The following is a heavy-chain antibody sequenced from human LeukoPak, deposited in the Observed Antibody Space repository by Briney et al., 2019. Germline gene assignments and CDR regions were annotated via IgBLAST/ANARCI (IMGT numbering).Heavy chain of an antibody. D-gene: IGHD2-2*01. V-gene: IGHV4-31*03. Sequence: PSETLSLTCNISGFSISDGRYYWAWIRQRPGKGLEWLGYRYYSGSAKYNPSLKSRLTISIDTPENQFSLHLNSVTAADTAMYYCATPYCSGISCLDVFNIWGQGKMVTVSS. J-gene: IGHJ3*02. CDR2: RYYSGSA. CDR3: ATPYCSGISCLDVFNI. CDR1: GFSISDGRYY.